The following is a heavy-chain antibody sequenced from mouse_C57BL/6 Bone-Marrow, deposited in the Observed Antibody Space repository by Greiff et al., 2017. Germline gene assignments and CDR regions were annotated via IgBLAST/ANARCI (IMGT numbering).Heavy chain of an antibody. J-gene: IGHJ2*01. CDR3: ARKVYYGSSFDY. CDR2: INPSSGYT. D-gene: IGHD1-1*01. Sequence: VQLQQSGAELARPGASVKMSCKASGYTFTSYTMHWVKQRPGQGLEWIGYINPSSGYTKYNQKFKDKATLTADKSSSTAYMQMSSLTSEDSAVYYCARKVYYGSSFDYWGQGTTLTVSS. CDR1: GYTFTSYT. V-gene: IGHV1-4*01.